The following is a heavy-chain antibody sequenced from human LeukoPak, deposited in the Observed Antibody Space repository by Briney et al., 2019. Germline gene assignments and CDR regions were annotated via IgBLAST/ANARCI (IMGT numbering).Heavy chain of an antibody. CDR2: INHSGST. V-gene: IGHV4-34*01. CDR3: ARVAYCTNGVCYDYLDY. CDR1: GGSFSGYY. Sequence: SETLSLTCAVYGGSFSGYYWSWIRQPPGKGLEWIGEINHSGSTNYNPSLKSRVTISVDTSKNQFSLKLSSVTAADTAVYYCARVAYCTNGVCYDYLDYWGQGTLVTVSS. D-gene: IGHD2-8*01. J-gene: IGHJ4*02.